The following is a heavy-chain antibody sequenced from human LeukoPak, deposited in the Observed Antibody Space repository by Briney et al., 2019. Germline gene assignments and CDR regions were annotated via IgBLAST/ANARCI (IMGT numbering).Heavy chain of an antibody. CDR3: ARSRSSYYPNWFDP. D-gene: IGHD3-10*01. Sequence: GGSLRLSCAASGFTFSSYSMNWVRQAPGKGLEWVSSISSSSSYIYYADPVKGRFTISRDNTKNSLYLQMNSLRAEDTAVYYCARSRSSYYPNWFDPWGQGTLVTVSS. J-gene: IGHJ5*02. V-gene: IGHV3-21*01. CDR2: ISSSSSYI. CDR1: GFTFSSYS.